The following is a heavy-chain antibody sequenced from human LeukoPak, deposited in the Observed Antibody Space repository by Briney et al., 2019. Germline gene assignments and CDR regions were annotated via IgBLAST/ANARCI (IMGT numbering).Heavy chain of an antibody. J-gene: IGHJ3*02. CDR1: GGSITYYY. CDR2: MYYSGST. D-gene: IGHD6-13*01. CDR3: ARRGGKAADGNPFDI. V-gene: IGHV4-59*08. Sequence: SETLSLTCTVSGGSITYYYWSWIRQPPGKGLEWIGYMYYSGSTDYNPSLKSRVTISVDTSKNQFSLKLRSVTAADTAVYYCARRGGKAADGNPFDIWGQGTMVTVSS.